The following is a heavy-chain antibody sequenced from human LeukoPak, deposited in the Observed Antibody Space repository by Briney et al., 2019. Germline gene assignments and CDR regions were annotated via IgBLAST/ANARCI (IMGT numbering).Heavy chain of an antibody. CDR3: ARVLGFWSGYYYYYYMDV. V-gene: IGHV3-33*08. D-gene: IGHD3-3*01. CDR2: IWYGGSNK. CDR1: GFTFSSYG. Sequence: GGSLRLSCAASGFTFSSYGMHWVRQAPGKGLEWVAVIWYGGSNKYYADSVKGRFTISRDNSKNTLYLQMNSLRAEDTAVYYCARVLGFWSGYYYYYYMDVWGKGTTVTVSS. J-gene: IGHJ6*03.